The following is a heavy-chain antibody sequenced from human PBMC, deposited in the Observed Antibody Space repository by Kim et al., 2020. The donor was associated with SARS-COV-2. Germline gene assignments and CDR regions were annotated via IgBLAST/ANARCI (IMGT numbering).Heavy chain of an antibody. CDR2: IYYSGST. Sequence: SETLSLTCTVSGGSISSYYWSWIRQPPGKGLEWIGYIYYSGSTNYNPSLKSRVTISVDMSKNQFSLKLSSVTAADTAVYYCASGGVSYIELAYWGQGTLVTVSS. CDR3: ASGGVSYIELAY. V-gene: IGHV4-59*01. CDR1: GGSISSYY. D-gene: IGHD1-26*01. J-gene: IGHJ4*02.